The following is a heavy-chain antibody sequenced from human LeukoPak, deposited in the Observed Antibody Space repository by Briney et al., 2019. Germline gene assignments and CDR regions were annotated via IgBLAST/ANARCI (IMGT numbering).Heavy chain of an antibody. CDR3: AKASGYTYGDFDY. D-gene: IGHD5-18*01. V-gene: IGHV3-7*03. CDR1: GFTFSSYW. Sequence: GSLRLSCAASGFTFSSYWMSWVRQAPGKGLEWVANIKQDGSEKYYVDSVKGRFTISRDNAKNSLYLQMNSLRAEDTAVYYCAKASGYTYGDFDYWGQGTLVTVSS. J-gene: IGHJ4*02. CDR2: IKQDGSEK.